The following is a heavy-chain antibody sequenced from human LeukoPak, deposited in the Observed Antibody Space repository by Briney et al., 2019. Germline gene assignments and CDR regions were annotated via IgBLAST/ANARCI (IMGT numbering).Heavy chain of an antibody. CDR1: VFSFGTYA. J-gene: IGHJ4*02. CDR2: ISVNGHGT. D-gene: IGHD2/OR15-2a*01. CDR3: ARDTYNPIFYRLAH. V-gene: IGHV3-23*01. Sequence: GGALRLSCAGAVFSFGTYARSWVRQAPGMELEWGSSISVNGHGTYSADSVAGRFQISSDNYNSTLSLQLQSLRVEDTATSYCARDTYNPIFYRLAHWGQGTLVTVSS.